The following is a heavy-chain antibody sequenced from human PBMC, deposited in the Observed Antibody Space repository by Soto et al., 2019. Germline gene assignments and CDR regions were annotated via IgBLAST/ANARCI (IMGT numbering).Heavy chain of an antibody. V-gene: IGHV3-23*01. CDR2: INPGGENT. Sequence: EERLLESGGNLVQPGGSLRLSCTVSGFMFSNYAMTWVRQAPGKGLEWVSAINPGGENTYYADSLEGRFTISRDNTKNPMYQQMSIPRAEGTAIYYCAKKMYHRFDPWGPGTLVTVSS. CDR3: AKKMYHRFDP. CDR1: GFMFSNYA. D-gene: IGHD2-8*01. J-gene: IGHJ5*02.